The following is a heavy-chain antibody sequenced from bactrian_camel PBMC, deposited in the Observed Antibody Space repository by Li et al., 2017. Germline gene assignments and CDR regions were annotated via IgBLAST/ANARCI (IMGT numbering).Heavy chain of an antibody. CDR2: IYDNGKIT. J-gene: IGHJ4*01. V-gene: IGHV3S40*01. CDR3: AASTRFAVEVLGPDDYDY. Sequence: DVQLVESGGGSVLPGGSLRLSCESSLHVYSSYCMGWFRQAPGKEREGVASIYDNGKITHVARSLRGRFTISQDNAKNTVTLRMNGLKPEDTAMYYCAASTRFAVEVLGPDDYDYWGQGTQVTVS. CDR1: LHVYSSYC. D-gene: IGHD1*01.